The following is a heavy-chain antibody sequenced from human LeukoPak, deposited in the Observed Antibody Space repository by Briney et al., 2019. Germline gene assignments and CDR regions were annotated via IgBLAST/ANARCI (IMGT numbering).Heavy chain of an antibody. D-gene: IGHD3-3*01. CDR1: GYTFTSYG. V-gene: IGHV1-8*03. J-gene: IGHJ6*03. Sequence: GASVKVSCKASGYTFTSYGITWVRQAPGQGLEWMGWMNPNSGNTGYAQKFQGRVTITRNTSISTAYMELSSLRSEDTAVYYCARGSYYYDFWSGYFSYYYYMDVWGKGTTVTVSS. CDR3: ARGSYYYDFWSGYFSYYYYMDV. CDR2: MNPNSGNT.